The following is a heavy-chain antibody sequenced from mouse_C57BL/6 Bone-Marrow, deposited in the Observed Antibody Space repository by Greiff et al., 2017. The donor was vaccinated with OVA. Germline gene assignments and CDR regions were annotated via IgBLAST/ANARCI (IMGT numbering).Heavy chain of an antibody. CDR2: ISDGGSST. D-gene: IGHD2-4*01. CDR1: GFTFSSYA. CDR3: ARYDYDGAWSAY. V-gene: IGHV5-4*03. J-gene: IGHJ3*01. Sequence: EVKLMESGGGLVKPGGSLKLSCAASGFTFSSYALSWVRQTPAKRLEWVATISDGGSSTYSPDNVKGRFTISRDTATNNLSQQMSHRKSEDTAMYDCARYDYDGAWSAYWGQGTLVTVAA.